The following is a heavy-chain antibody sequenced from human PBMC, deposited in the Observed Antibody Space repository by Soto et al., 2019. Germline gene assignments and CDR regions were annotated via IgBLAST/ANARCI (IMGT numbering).Heavy chain of an antibody. V-gene: IGHV1-18*01. J-gene: IGHJ3*02. CDR2: ISAYNGNT. CDR3: ARRQNDDYIWGSYRSSAFDI. CDR1: GYTFTSYG. D-gene: IGHD3-16*02. Sequence: ASVKVSCKASGYTFTSYGISWVRQAPGQGLEWMGWISAYNGNTNYAQKLPGRVTMTTDTSTSTAYMELRSLRSDDTAVYYCARRQNDDYIWGSYRSSAFDIWGQGTMVTASS.